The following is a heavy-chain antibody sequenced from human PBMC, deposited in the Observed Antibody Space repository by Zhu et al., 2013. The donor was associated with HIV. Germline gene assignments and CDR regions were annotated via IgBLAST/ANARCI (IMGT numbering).Heavy chain of an antibody. CDR1: GYTFTDFH. V-gene: IGHV1-2*02. CDR3: ARDWSGWGSWFDP. J-gene: IGHJ5*02. Sequence: QVQLVQSGAEVKKPGASVKVSCKASGYTFTDFHMHWVRQAPGQGLEWMGWINPNSGGTNYAQKFQGRVTMTRDTSISTAYMELSRLRSDDTAVYYCARDWSGWGSWFDPWGPGEPWVTVSS. CDR2: INPNSGGT. D-gene: IGHD3-3*01.